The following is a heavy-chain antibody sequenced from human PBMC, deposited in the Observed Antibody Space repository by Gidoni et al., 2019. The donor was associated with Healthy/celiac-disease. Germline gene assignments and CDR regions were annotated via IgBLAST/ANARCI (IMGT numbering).Heavy chain of an antibody. CDR2: LSWDVGST. CDR1: GFTFDVYT. CDR3: AKGGEIRTLDY. J-gene: IGHJ4*02. V-gene: IGHV3-43*01. Sequence: EVQRVESGGVVVQPGGSLRHSGAATGFTFDVYTMHWVRQAPGKGLELVSLLSWDVGSTYYADSVKGRFSISRDNSKNSLYLQMNSLRTEDTALYYCAKGGEIRTLDYWGQGTLVTVSS. D-gene: IGHD5-18*01.